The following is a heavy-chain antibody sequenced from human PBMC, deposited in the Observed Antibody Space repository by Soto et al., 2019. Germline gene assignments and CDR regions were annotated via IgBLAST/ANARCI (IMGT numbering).Heavy chain of an antibody. CDR1: GFTFSSYA. Sequence: QVQLVESGGGVVQPGRSLRLSCAASGFTFSSYAMHWVRQAPGKGLEWVAVISYDGSNKYYADSVKGRFTISRDNSKNRLYLQMNSLRAEDTAVYYCARDGWQLVPVWAWYFDYCGQGTLVTVSS. J-gene: IGHJ4*02. D-gene: IGHD6-6*01. CDR2: ISYDGSNK. CDR3: ARDGWQLVPVWAWYFDY. V-gene: IGHV3-30-3*01.